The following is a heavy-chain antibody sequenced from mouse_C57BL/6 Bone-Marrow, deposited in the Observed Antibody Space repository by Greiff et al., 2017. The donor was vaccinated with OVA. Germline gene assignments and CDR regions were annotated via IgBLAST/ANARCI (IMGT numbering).Heavy chain of an antibody. CDR1: GFTFSSYG. Sequence: EVMLVESGGDLVKPGGSLKLSCAASGFTFSSYGMSWVRQTPDKRLEWVATISSGGSYTYYPDSVKGRFTISRDNAKNTLYLQMSSLKSEDTAMYYCALLWLRRDYWGQGTTLTVSS. CDR2: ISSGGSYT. J-gene: IGHJ2*01. V-gene: IGHV5-6*01. CDR3: ALLWLRRDY. D-gene: IGHD2-9*01.